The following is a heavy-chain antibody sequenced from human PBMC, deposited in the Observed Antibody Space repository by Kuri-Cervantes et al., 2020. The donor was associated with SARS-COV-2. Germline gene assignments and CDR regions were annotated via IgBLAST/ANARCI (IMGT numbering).Heavy chain of an antibody. CDR3: ARDLGEGPTGY. CDR1: GFTFSSYG. Sequence: GESLKISCAASGFTFSSYGMHWVRQAPGKGLEWVAVISYDGSNKYYADSVKGRFTISRDNSKNTLYLQMNSLRAEDTAVYYCARDLGEGPTGYWSQGTLVTVSS. V-gene: IGHV3-30*03. D-gene: IGHD3-16*01. J-gene: IGHJ4*02. CDR2: ISYDGSNK.